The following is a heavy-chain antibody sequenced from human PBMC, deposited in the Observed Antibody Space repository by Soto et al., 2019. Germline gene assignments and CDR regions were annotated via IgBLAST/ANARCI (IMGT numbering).Heavy chain of an antibody. CDR2: IIPIFGTA. D-gene: IGHD6-13*01. V-gene: IGHV1-69*12. J-gene: IGHJ3*02. CDR1: GGTFSSYA. CDR3: ARDPGGAAAGPDAFDI. Sequence: QVQLVQSGAEVKKPGSSVKVSCKASGGTFSSYAISWVRQSPGQGLEWMGGIIPIFGTANYAQKFQGRVTITADESTSTAYMELSSLRSEDTAVYYCARDPGGAAAGPDAFDIWGQGTMVTVSS.